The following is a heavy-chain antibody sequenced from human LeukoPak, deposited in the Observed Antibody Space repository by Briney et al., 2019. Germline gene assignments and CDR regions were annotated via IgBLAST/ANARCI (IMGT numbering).Heavy chain of an antibody. CDR2: ISSRSTYI. CDR1: GLTFNSYS. CDR3: ARDRGSYETDYGMDV. Sequence: GGSLRLSCGASGLTFNSYSLNWVRQAPGKGLEWVSSISSRSTYIHYADSVKGRFTISRDNAKNSLYLQMNSLRAEDTAVYYCARDRGSYETDYGMDVWGQGTTVTVSS. D-gene: IGHD5-12*01. J-gene: IGHJ6*02. V-gene: IGHV3-21*01.